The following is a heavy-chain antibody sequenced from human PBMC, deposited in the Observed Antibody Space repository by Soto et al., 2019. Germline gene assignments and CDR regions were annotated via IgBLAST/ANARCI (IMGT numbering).Heavy chain of an antibody. CDR2: IIPIFGTA. D-gene: IGHD6-6*01. CDR1: GGTFSSYA. CDR3: ARELALARDKYYFDY. V-gene: IGHV1-69*01. Sequence: VQLVQSGAEVKKPGSSVKVSCKASGGTFSSYAISWVRQAPGQGLEWMGGIIPIFGTANYAQKFQGRVTITADESTSTAYMELSSLRSEDTAVDYCARELALARDKYYFDYWGQGTLVTVSS. J-gene: IGHJ4*02.